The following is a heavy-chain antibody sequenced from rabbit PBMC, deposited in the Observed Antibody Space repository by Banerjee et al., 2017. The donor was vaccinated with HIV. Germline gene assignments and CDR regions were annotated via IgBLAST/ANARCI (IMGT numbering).Heavy chain of an antibody. CDR2: SDPVLGST. D-gene: IGHD4-1*01. V-gene: IGHV1S47*01. CDR3: VRGVVAGVGWLDL. J-gene: IGHJ6*01. Sequence: QEQLVGSGGGLFQPGGSLTLSCKASGFAFNTYGVSWVPQAPGKGLEWIGYSDPVLGSTHYASWVNGRFTISSHNAQNTLYLQLNSLTAADMATYFCVRGVVAGVGWLDLWGPGTLVTVS. CDR1: GFAFNTYG.